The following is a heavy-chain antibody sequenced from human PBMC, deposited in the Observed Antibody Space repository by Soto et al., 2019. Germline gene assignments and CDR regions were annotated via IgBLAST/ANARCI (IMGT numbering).Heavy chain of an antibody. D-gene: IGHD3-10*01. V-gene: IGHV1-69*01. CDR1: GGTLSDYA. Sequence: QVQLVQSGAEVKTPGSSVKVSCKASGGTLSDYAISWVRQAPGQGLEWMGGIMPPVDSANYAQNFQGRLTTSADESTSTADLELSSLRSDDTAVYYCAVAAVREIMAQESSGMAVWGQGTTVIVSS. J-gene: IGHJ6*02. CDR2: IMPPVDSA. CDR3: AVAAVREIMAQESSGMAV.